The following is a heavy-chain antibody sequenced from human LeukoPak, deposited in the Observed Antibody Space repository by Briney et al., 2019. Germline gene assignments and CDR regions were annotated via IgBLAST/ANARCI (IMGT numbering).Heavy chain of an antibody. CDR1: GFTFSSYA. V-gene: IGHV3-23*01. CDR3: AKRGVVIRVFLVGFHKEAYYFDS. Sequence: FTFAASGFTFSSYAMNWVRQAPGKGLEWVAGLSGSGGGTNYADSVQGRFTISRDNPKNTLYLQMNSLRAEDTAVYFCAKRGVVIRVFLVGFHKEAYYFDSWGQGALVTVPS. D-gene: IGHD3-10*01. CDR2: LSGSGGGT. J-gene: IGHJ4*02.